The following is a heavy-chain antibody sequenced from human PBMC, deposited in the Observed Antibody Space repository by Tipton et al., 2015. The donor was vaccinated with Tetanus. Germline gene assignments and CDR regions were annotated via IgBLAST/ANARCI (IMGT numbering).Heavy chain of an antibody. CDR1: GFTFSSHW. V-gene: IGHV3-7*01. CDR3: ARRMGMDV. J-gene: IGHJ6*02. CDR2: IKQDGSEK. D-gene: IGHD1-26*01. Sequence: SGFTFSSHWMSWVRQAPGKGLEWVANIKQDGSEKYYVDSVKGRFTISRDNAKNSLYLRMNSLRAEDTAVYYCARRMGMDVWGQGTTVTVSS.